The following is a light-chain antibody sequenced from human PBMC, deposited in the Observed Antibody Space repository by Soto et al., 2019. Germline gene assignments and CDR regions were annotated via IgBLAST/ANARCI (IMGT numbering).Light chain of an antibody. Sequence: DIQITQSPSTLSASVGDRVTITCRASQSIDSWLAWYQQKPGKAPNLLIYKASSLESGVPSRFSGSGSGTEFTLTISSLQPDDSATYYCQQFHRYPVTFGQGTKVDI. CDR3: QQFHRYPVT. J-gene: IGKJ1*01. V-gene: IGKV1-5*03. CDR2: KAS. CDR1: QSIDSW.